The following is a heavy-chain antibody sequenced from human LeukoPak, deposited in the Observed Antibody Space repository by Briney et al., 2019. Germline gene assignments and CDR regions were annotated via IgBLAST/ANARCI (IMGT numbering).Heavy chain of an antibody. CDR2: IYYSGST. CDR1: GGSISSYY. D-gene: IGHD3-10*01. V-gene: IGHV4-59*08. J-gene: IGHJ6*03. Sequence: SETLSLTCTVSGGSISSYYWSWIRQPPGKGLEWIGYIYYSGSTNYNPSLKSRVTISVDTSKNQFSLKLSSVTAADTAVYYCARHQRGDYYMDVWGKGTTVTVSS. CDR3: ARHQRGDYYMDV.